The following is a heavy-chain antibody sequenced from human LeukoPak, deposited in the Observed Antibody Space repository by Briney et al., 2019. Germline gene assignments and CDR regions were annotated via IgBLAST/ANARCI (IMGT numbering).Heavy chain of an antibody. CDR2: IYTSGTT. CDR1: GGSISSYS. CDR3: AGEAGGGYARAFDI. V-gene: IGHV4-4*07. J-gene: IGHJ3*02. D-gene: IGHD5-12*01. Sequence: PSETLSLTCIVSGGSISSYSWTWIRQPAGEGLEWIGRIYTSGTTNYEPSLKSRVTMSVDTSKNQFSLKLSSVTAADTAVYYCAGEAGGGYARAFDIWGQGTMATVSS.